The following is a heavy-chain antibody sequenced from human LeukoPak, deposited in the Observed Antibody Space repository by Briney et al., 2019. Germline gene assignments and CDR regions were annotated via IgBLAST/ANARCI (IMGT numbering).Heavy chain of an antibody. Sequence: GGSLRLSCAASGFTVSSNYMSWVRQAPGKGLEWVSAISGSGGSTYYADSVKGRFTISRDNSKNTLYLQMNSLRAEDTAVYYCAKDGPGYGVSTYWGQGTLVTVSS. V-gene: IGHV3-23*01. CDR3: AKDGPGYGVSTY. CDR2: ISGSGGST. CDR1: GFTVSSNY. J-gene: IGHJ4*02. D-gene: IGHD3-22*01.